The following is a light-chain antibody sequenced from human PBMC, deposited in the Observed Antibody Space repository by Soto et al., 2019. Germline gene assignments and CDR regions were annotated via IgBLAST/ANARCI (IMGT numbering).Light chain of an antibody. CDR2: GAS. CDR1: QSISSR. J-gene: IGKJ1*01. Sequence: EIVMTQSPATLSVSPGERATLSCRASQSISSRLAWYQQKRGQPPRLLIHGASTRATGIPSRFSGSGSGTDYTLTISSLQSEDFAVYPCQQYSSWPPWTFGQGTKVET. V-gene: IGKV3-15*01. CDR3: QQYSSWPPWT.